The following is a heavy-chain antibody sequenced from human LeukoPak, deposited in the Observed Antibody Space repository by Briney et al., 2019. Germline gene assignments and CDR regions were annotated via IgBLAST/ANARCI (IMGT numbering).Heavy chain of an antibody. V-gene: IGHV4-61*02. CDR1: GGSISSGSYY. D-gene: IGHD2-2*01. Sequence: PSQTLSLTCTVSGGSISSGSYYWSWIRQPAGKGLEWIGRIYTSGSPNYNPSLKSRVTISVDTSKNQFSLILSSVTAADTAVYYCARDLGVVPAASNWFDPWGQGTLVTVSS. J-gene: IGHJ5*02. CDR2: IYTSGSP. CDR3: ARDLGVVPAASNWFDP.